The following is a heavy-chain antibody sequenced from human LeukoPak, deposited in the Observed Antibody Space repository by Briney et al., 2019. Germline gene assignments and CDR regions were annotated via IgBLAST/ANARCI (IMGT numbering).Heavy chain of an antibody. CDR3: TRDGAEDYYDSSGYTGDAFDI. CDR1: GFTFSSYS. Sequence: GGSLRLSCAASGFTFSSYSMNWVRQAPGKGLEWVSSISSSSSYIYYADSVKGRFTISRDNAKNSLYLQMNSLRAEDTAVYYCTRDGAEDYYDSSGYTGDAFDIWGQGTMVTVSS. V-gene: IGHV3-21*01. CDR2: ISSSSSYI. D-gene: IGHD3-22*01. J-gene: IGHJ3*02.